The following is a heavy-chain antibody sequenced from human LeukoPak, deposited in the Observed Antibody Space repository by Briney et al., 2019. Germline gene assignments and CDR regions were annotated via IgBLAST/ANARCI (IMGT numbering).Heavy chain of an antibody. D-gene: IGHD2-8*01. CDR1: GGPFSGYY. CDR3: ARMLNVTPFDY. Sequence: PSETLSLTCTVYGGPFSGYYWSWLRQPPGKGLEWIGEINDSGSTNYNPSLKSRVTISVDKSKNQFSLKLSSVTAADTAVYYCARMLNVTPFDYWGQGTLVTVSS. J-gene: IGHJ4*02. V-gene: IGHV4-34*01. CDR2: INDSGST.